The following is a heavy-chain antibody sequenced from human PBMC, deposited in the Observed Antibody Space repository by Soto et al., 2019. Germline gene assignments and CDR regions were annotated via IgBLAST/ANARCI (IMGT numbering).Heavy chain of an antibody. CDR1: GYTFTSYD. Sequence: ASVKVSCKASGYTFTSYDINWVRQATGQGLEWMGWMNPNSGNTGYAQKFQGRVTMTRNTSISTAYMELSSLRSEDTAVYYCARALTYYYDIDYWGQGTLVTVSS. CDR3: ARALTYYYDIDY. D-gene: IGHD3-22*01. CDR2: MNPNSGNT. V-gene: IGHV1-8*01. J-gene: IGHJ4*02.